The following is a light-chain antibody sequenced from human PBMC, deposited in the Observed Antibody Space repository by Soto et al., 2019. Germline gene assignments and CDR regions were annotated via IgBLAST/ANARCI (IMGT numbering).Light chain of an antibody. V-gene: IGLV3-25*02. J-gene: IGLJ6*01. CDR3: QSSDSSGAYV. CDR2: KDS. CDR1: ELPNQY. Sequence: SYELTQPPSVSASPGQTARITCSGVELPNQYVFWYQQKPGQAPVLVIYKDSKRPSGIPERFSGSSSVTTVTLTISGVQAEDEADYYCQSSDSSGAYVFGSGTKVTVL.